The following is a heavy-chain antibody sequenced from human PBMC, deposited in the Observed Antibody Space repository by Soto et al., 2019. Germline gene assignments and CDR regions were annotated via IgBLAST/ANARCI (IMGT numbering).Heavy chain of an antibody. CDR1: EFTFSTYS. V-gene: IGHV3-21*01. CDR3: AREGAPDALVGCCPIDL. CDR2: ISGSSGSI. Sequence: GGSLRLSCVASEFTFSTYSMNWVRQAPGKGLEWVSSISGSSGSIDYADSVKGRFTISRDNAKNSLYLQMNSLRDEDTAVYFCAREGAPDALVGCCPIDLWGQGTLVTVSS. D-gene: IGHD2-2*01. J-gene: IGHJ4*02.